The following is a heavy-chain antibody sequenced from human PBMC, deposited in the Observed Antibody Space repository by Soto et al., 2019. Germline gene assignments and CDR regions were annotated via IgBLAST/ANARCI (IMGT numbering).Heavy chain of an antibody. D-gene: IGHD2-21*02. V-gene: IGHV1-69*01. CDR3: ARSSYCGGDCYGPFDY. CDR2: IIPIFGTA. Sequence: QVQLVQSGAEVKKPGSSVNVSCKASGGTFSSYAISWVRQAPGQGLEWMGGIIPIFGTANYAQKFQGRVTISEDESPSTADMELSSLRSEDTAVYYCARSSYCGGDCYGPFDYWGQGTLVTVSS. J-gene: IGHJ4*02. CDR1: GGTFSSYA.